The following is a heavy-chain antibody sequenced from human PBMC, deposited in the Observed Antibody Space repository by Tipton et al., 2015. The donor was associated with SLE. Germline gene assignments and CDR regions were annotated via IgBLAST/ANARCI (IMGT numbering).Heavy chain of an antibody. D-gene: IGHD7-27*01. CDR1: GFTFHNYA. CDR3: AKDRSQLGYYYFDY. J-gene: IGHJ4*02. Sequence: SLRLSCAASGFTFHNYAMSWVRQAPGKGLEWVSVIYSGGSTLYADSVKGRFTISRDNSKNTLYLQMNSLRAEDTAVYFCAKDRSQLGYYYFDYWGQGTLVTVSS. V-gene: IGHV3-23*03. CDR2: IYSGGST.